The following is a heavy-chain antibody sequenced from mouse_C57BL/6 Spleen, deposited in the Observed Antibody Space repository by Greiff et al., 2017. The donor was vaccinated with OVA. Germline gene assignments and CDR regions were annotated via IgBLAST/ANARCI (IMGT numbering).Heavy chain of an antibody. CDR3: ARGSRVEFDV. Sequence: EVQLLQSGPELVKPGASVKIPCKASGYTFTDYNMDWVKQSHGKSLEWIGDINPNNGGTIYNQKFKGKATLTVAKSSSTAYMELRSLTSEDTAVYYYARGSRVEFDVWGTGTTVTVSS. CDR1: GYTFTDYN. CDR2: INPNNGGT. V-gene: IGHV1-18*01. J-gene: IGHJ1*03.